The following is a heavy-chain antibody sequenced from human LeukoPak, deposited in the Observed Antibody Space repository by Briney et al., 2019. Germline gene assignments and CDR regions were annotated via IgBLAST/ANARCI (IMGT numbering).Heavy chain of an antibody. J-gene: IGHJ4*02. CDR3: AGGDWYPY. CDR1: GFTFSSFW. D-gene: IGHD6-19*01. Sequence: PGGSLRLSCAASGFTFSSFWMSWVRQAPGKGLEWVAIINQSGNLNYCVDSVKGRFTISRDNAMNSLYLQMNSLRAEDTAVYYCAGGDWYPYWGQGTLVTVSS. CDR2: INQSGNLN. V-gene: IGHV3-7*04.